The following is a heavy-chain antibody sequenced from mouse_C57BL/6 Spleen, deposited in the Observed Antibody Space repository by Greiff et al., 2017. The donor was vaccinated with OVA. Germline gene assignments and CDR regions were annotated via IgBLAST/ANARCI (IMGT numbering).Heavy chain of an antibody. D-gene: IGHD2-3*01. CDR2: INYDGSST. CDR1: GFTFSDYY. CDR3: ARYDGYYGDYAMDY. V-gene: IGHV5-16*01. Sequence: EVHLVESEGGLVQPGSSMKLSCTASGFTFSDYYMAWVRQVPEKGLEWVANINYDGSSTYYLDSLKSRFIISRDNAKNILYLQMSSLKSEDTATYYCARYDGYYGDYAMDYWGQGTSVTVSS. J-gene: IGHJ4*01.